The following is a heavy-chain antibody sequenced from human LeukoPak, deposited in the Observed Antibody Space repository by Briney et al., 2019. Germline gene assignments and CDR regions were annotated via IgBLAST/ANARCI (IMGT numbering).Heavy chain of an antibody. CDR3: ARHDYYDSSGYPPDY. D-gene: IGHD3-22*01. CDR1: GYTFTGYY. CDR2: INPNSGGT. Sequence: ASVKVSCKASGYTFTGYYMHWVRQGPGQGLGWMGWINPNSGGTNYAQTVQGRVSMTRYRSISTAYMELSRLRSDDTAVYYCARHDYYDSSGYPPDYWGQGTLVTVSS. V-gene: IGHV1-2*02. J-gene: IGHJ4*02.